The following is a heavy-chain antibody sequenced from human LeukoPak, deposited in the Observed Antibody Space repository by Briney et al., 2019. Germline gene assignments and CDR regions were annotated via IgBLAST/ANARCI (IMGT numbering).Heavy chain of an antibody. V-gene: IGHV3-30*04. J-gene: IGHJ4*02. CDR2: ISYDGSNK. D-gene: IGHD6-19*01. CDR3: AREEGIAVAGEASYYFDY. Sequence: GRSLRLSCAASGFTFSSYAMHWVRQAPGKGLEWVAVISYDGSNKYYADSVKGRFTISRDNSKNTLYLQMNSLRAEDTAVYYCAREEGIAVAGEASYYFDYWGQGTLVTVSS. CDR1: GFTFSSYA.